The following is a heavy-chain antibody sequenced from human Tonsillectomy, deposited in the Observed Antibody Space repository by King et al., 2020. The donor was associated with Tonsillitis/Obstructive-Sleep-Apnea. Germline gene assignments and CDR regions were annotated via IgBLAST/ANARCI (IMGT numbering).Heavy chain of an antibody. J-gene: IGHJ3*02. CDR2: ISYDGRNK. V-gene: IGHV3-30*04. D-gene: IGHD3-22*01. CDR3: AREGIYDTSGYADAFDI. Sequence: VQLVESGGGVVQPGRSLRLSCAASGFTFSRYAIHWVRKGPGKGLEWVAVISYDGRNKYYADSVEGRFTISRDNSKNTLYLQMNSLGAEDTAMYYCAREGIYDTSGYADAFDIWGQGTLVTVSS. CDR1: GFTFSRYA.